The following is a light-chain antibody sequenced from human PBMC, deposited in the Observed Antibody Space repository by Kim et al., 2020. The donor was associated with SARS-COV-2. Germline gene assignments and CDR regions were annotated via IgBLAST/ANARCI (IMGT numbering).Light chain of an antibody. CDR3: QQYDKFPIT. Sequence: DIQMTQSPSSLSVSIRDRVIITCHASQDITNYVNWYQQKPGKAPKVLISDASTLDAGVSSRFSGSGSGTSFTFTISSLQPEDVATYYCQQYDKFPITFGQGTRLEIK. CDR2: DAS. V-gene: IGKV1-33*01. J-gene: IGKJ5*01. CDR1: QDITNY.